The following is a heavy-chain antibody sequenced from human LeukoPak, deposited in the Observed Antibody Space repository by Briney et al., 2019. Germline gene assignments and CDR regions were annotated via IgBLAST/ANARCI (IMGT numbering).Heavy chain of an antibody. J-gene: IGHJ4*02. CDR2: IYNSGST. CDR3: ARDGYTPFDY. D-gene: IGHD5-24*01. V-gene: IGHV4-59*01. Sequence: SETLSLTCTVSGGSISSYYWSWIRQPPGKGLEWIGYIYNSGSTNYNPSLKSRVTISVDTSKNQFSLKLSSVTAADTAVYYCARDGYTPFDYWGQGTLVTVSS. CDR1: GGSISSYY.